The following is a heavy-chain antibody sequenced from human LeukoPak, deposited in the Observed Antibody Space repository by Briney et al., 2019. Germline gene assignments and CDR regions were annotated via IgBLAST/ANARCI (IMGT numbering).Heavy chain of an antibody. Sequence: SGPTLVKPTQTLTLTCTFSGFSLTTSGVGVGWIRQPPGKPLEWLGYVYYSGYTNYNPSLKSRVTISVDTSKNQFSLELNSVTAADTAIYYCARDNVGWFDPWGQGTLVTVSS. J-gene: IGHJ5*02. CDR1: GFSLTTSGVG. CDR3: ARDNVGWFDP. V-gene: IGHV4-61*08. CDR2: VYYSGYT.